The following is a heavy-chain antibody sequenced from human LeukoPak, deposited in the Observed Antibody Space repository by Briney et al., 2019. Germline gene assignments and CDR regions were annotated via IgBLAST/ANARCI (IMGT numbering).Heavy chain of an antibody. CDR2: ISYDGSNK. V-gene: IGHV3-30*03. Sequence: GGSLRLSCAASRLTFSSYGMHWVRQAPGKGLEWVAVISYDGSNKYYADSVKGRFTISRDNSKNTLYLQMNSLRAEDTAVYYCASGEGYCSGGSCYYDYWGQGTLVTVSS. J-gene: IGHJ4*02. CDR3: ASGEGYCSGGSCYYDY. D-gene: IGHD2-15*01. CDR1: RLTFSSYG.